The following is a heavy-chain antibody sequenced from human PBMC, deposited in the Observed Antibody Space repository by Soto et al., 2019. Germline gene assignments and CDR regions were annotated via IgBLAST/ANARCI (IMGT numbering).Heavy chain of an antibody. J-gene: IGHJ4*02. CDR2: IIPIFGTA. V-gene: IGHV1-69*13. CDR1: GGTFSSYA. Sequence: GASVKVSCKASGGTFSSYAISWVRQAPGQGLEWMGGIIPIFGTANYAQKFQGRVTITADESTSTAYMELSSLRSEDTAVYYCARDGYSYGLDFDYWGQGTLVTVSS. D-gene: IGHD5-18*01. CDR3: ARDGYSYGLDFDY.